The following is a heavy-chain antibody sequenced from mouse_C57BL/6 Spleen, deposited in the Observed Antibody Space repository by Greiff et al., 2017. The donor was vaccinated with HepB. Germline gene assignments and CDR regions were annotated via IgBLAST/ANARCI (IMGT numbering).Heavy chain of an antibody. CDR2: IYPRDGST. CDR1: GYTFTSYD. Sequence: VQLQQSGPELVKPGASVKLSCKASGYTFTSYDINWVKQRPGQGLEWIGWIYPRDGSTKYNEKFKGKATLTVDTSSSTAYMELHSLTSEDSAVYFCAREGAIYYDYDGVFDYWGQGTTLTVSS. D-gene: IGHD2-4*01. V-gene: IGHV1-85*01. J-gene: IGHJ2*01. CDR3: AREGAIYYDYDGVFDY.